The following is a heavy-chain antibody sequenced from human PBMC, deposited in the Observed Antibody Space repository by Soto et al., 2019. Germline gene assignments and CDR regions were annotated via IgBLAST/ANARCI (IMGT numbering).Heavy chain of an antibody. CDR3: ARGVENMVGVLDVFSYYGMDV. CDR1: GYSFTRYA. D-gene: IGHD2-15*01. Sequence: ASVKVSCKASGYSFTRYAIYWVRQAPGQRLEWMGWINAGNGNTKYSQKLQGRVTFNGETTASTAHMELSSLRSEDTAVYFCARGVENMVGVLDVFSYYGMDVWGQGTTVTVSS. CDR2: INAGNGNT. J-gene: IGHJ6*02. V-gene: IGHV1-3*01.